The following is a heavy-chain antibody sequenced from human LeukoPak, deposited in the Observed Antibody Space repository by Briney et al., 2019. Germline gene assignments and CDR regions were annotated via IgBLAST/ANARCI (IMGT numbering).Heavy chain of an antibody. CDR3: ARSPSLLRTLDY. CDR1: GYTFTGYY. D-gene: IGHD2/OR15-2a*01. V-gene: IGHV1-2*06. CDR2: INPNSGGT. J-gene: IGHJ4*02. Sequence: ASVTVSCKASGYTFTGYYMHWVRQAPGQGLEWMGRINPNSGGTNYAQKFQGRVTMTRDTSISTAYMELSRLRSDDTAVYYCARSPSLLRTLDYWGQGTLVTVSS.